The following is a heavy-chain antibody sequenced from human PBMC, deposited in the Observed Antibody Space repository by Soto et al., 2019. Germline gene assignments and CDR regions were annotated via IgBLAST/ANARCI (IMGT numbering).Heavy chain of an antibody. Sequence: EVQLVESGGGLVQPGGSLRLSCAASGFTSSSYWMSWFRQAPGKGLGWVANIKQDGSEENYVDSVKGRFTISRDNAKNALYLQMNSLRVEDTAVYYCAREIAARLWGKGTTVTVSS. CDR3: AREIAARL. D-gene: IGHD6-6*01. V-gene: IGHV3-7*01. CDR1: GFTSSSYW. CDR2: IKQDGSEE. J-gene: IGHJ6*04.